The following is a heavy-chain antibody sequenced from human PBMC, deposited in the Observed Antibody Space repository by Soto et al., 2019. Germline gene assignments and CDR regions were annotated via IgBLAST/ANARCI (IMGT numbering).Heavy chain of an antibody. V-gene: IGHV5-10-1*01. D-gene: IGHD2-2*01. CDR1: GYSFTSYW. CDR2: IDPSDSYT. Sequence: GESLKISCKGSGYSFTSYWISWVRQMPGKGLEWMGRIDPSDSYTNYSPSFQGHVTISADKSISTAYLQWSSLKASDTAMYYCAGRHCSSTSCHHFDYWGQGTLVTVSS. J-gene: IGHJ4*02. CDR3: AGRHCSSTSCHHFDY.